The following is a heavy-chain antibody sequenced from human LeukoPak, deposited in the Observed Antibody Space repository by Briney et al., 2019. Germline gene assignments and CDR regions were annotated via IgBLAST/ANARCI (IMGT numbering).Heavy chain of an antibody. Sequence: GGSLRLSCAASGFTFSSYAMHWVRQAPGKGLEWVAVISYDGSNKYYADSVKGRFTISRDNSKNTLYLQMNSLRAEDTAVYYCAIRSVVTAIRVYFDLWGRGTLVTVSS. CDR3: AIRSVVTAIRVYFDL. V-gene: IGHV3-30-3*01. CDR2: ISYDGSNK. J-gene: IGHJ2*01. CDR1: GFTFSSYA. D-gene: IGHD2-21*02.